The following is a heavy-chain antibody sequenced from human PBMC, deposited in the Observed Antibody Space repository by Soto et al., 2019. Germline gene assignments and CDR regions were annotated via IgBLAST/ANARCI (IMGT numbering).Heavy chain of an antibody. CDR1: GFTFSSYN. D-gene: IGHD4-17*01. CDR3: AVGGIRYRDYLSMDV. CDR2: LSSSSSYI. J-gene: IGHJ6*03. V-gene: IGHV3-21*01. Sequence: EVQLVESGGGLVKPGGSLRLSCAASGFTFSSYNMNWVRQAPGKGLEWVSSLSSSSSYIYYADSVKGRVTISRDNAKNSLYLQMNSLGAEDTAVYYCAVGGIRYRDYLSMDVWGKGTTGTVSS.